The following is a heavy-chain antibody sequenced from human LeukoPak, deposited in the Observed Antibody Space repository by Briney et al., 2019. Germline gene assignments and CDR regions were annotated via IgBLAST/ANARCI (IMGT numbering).Heavy chain of an antibody. D-gene: IGHD2-15*01. CDR1: GLTFTTSA. V-gene: IGHV3-23*01. CDR3: ASGRGYYEY. Sequence: GGSLRLSCAATGLTFTTSAMTWVRQAPGKGLEWVSSISGSGGSSYHADSVKGRFTISRDNSKNTVYLHMDSLRADDTAIYYCASGRGYYEYWGQGTLVTVSS. CDR2: ISGSGGSS. J-gene: IGHJ4*02.